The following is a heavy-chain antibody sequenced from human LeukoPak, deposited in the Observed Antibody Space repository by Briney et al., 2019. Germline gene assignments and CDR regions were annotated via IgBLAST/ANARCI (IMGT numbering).Heavy chain of an antibody. J-gene: IGHJ4*02. CDR1: GYTLTELS. CDR3: ATGPYSGYITYFDY. D-gene: IGHD5-12*01. Sequence: ASVKVSCKVSGYTLTELSMHWVRQAPGKGLEWMGGFDPEDGETIYAQKFQGRVTMTEDTSTDTAYMELSSLRSEDTAVYYCATGPYSGYITYFDYWGQGTLVTVSS. V-gene: IGHV1-24*01. CDR2: FDPEDGET.